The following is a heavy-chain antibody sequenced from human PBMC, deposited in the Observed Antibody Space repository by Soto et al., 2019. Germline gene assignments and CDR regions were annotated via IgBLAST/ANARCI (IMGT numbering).Heavy chain of an antibody. CDR2: IEWDDDK. J-gene: IGHJ6*02. Sequence: SGPTLVNPTQTLTLTCTFSGFSLSTSGMCVSWIRQPPGKALEWLAVIEWDDDKYYSTSLKTRLTISKDASKNLVVLTMTNMDPVDTATYYCARIPSTSPWEYGMDVWGQGTTVTVSS. CDR1: GFSLSTSGMC. CDR3: ARIPSTSPWEYGMDV. D-gene: IGHD1-26*01. V-gene: IGHV2-70*01.